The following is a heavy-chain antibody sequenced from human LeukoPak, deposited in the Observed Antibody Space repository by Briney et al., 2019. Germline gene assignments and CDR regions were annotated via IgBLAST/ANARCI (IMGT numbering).Heavy chain of an antibody. D-gene: IGHD2-8*02. CDR2: IGGSGGRT. Sequence: GGSLRLSCAASGFTFSSHTMNWGRQAPGKGLEWVSAIGGSGGRTDYADAVKGRFTLSRENSRNTLYLQMTSLRAEDTAVYYCVRDTGVSAYNDYWGQGTLVTVSS. CDR3: VRDTGVSAYNDY. V-gene: IGHV3-23*01. J-gene: IGHJ4*02. CDR1: GFTFSSHT.